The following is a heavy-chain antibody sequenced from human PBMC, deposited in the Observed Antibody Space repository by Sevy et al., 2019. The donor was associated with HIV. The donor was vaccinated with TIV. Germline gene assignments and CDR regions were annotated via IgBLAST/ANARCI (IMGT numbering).Heavy chain of an antibody. J-gene: IGHJ5*02. CDR3: ARGGETPRGFDP. CDR2: IYHSGST. CDR1: GGSISSVNW. D-gene: IGHD3-16*01. V-gene: IGHV4-4*02. Sequence: SETLSLTCAVSGGSISSVNWWHWVRQPPGKGLEWIGEIYHSGSTNYNPSLKRRVTISVDNSKNQSSLKLSSVTAADTAVYYCARGGETPRGFDPWGQGSLVTVSS.